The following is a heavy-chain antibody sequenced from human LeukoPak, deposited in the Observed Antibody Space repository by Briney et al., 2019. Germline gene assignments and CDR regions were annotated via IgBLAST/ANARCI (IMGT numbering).Heavy chain of an antibody. CDR3: ARVYYYDSSGYYLAPYYYYYYMDV. J-gene: IGHJ6*03. V-gene: IGHV4-38-2*02. D-gene: IGHD3-22*01. Sequence: SETLSLTCTVSGYSISSGYYWGWIRQPPGKGLEWIGSIYHSGSTYYNPSLKSRVTISVDTSKNQFSLKLSSVTAADTAVYYCARVYYYDSSGYYLAPYYYYYYMDVWGKGTTVTVSS. CDR1: GYSISSGYY. CDR2: IYHSGST.